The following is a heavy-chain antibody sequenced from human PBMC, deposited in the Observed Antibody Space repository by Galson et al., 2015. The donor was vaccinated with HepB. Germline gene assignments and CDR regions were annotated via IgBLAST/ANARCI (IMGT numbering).Heavy chain of an antibody. V-gene: IGHV3-23*01. CDR3: AKEEVPNDY. CDR2: ISISGRNT. Sequence: SLRLSCAASGLRFSGSGMHWVRQAPGRGLEWIPGISISGRNTYYADPVKGRFTISRDNSKNTVFLQMNSLRAEDTAVYYCAKEEVPNDYWGQGTLVTVSS. CDR1: GLRFSGSG. J-gene: IGHJ4*02. D-gene: IGHD4/OR15-4a*01.